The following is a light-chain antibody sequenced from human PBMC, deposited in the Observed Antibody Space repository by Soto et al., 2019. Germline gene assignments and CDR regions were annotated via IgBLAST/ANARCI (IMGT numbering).Light chain of an antibody. CDR2: GAS. V-gene: IGKV3-20*01. CDR1: ESVRSNY. CDR3: QQYGSSPHT. Sequence: EIVLTQSPGTLSLSPGERATLSCRASESVRSNYLAWFQQKPGQSPRLLIFGASNRATGFPDRFSGSGSGTDFTLTISRLEPDDFAVYYCQQYGSSPHTFGQGTKLEIK. J-gene: IGKJ2*01.